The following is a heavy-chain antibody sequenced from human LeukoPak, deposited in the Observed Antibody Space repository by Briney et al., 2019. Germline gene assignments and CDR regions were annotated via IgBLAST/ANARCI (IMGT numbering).Heavy chain of an antibody. V-gene: IGHV3-30*18. Sequence: GGSLRLSCAASGFTFSSYGMHWVRQAPGKGLEWVAVISYDGSDKYYADSVKGRFTISRGNSKNTLYLQMNSLRAEDTAVYYCAKDGEGYSSLPDYWGQGTLVTVSS. CDR3: AKDGEGYSSLPDY. CDR2: ISYDGSDK. J-gene: IGHJ4*02. CDR1: GFTFSSYG. D-gene: IGHD6-13*01.